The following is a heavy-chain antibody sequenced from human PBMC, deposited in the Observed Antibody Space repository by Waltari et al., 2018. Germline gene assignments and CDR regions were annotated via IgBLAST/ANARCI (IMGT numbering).Heavy chain of an antibody. CDR1: GFSLSTSGMR. J-gene: IGHJ3*02. Sequence: QVTLKESGPALVKPTQTLTLTCTFSGFSLSTSGMRVSWIRQPPGKALEWLARIDWDDDKFYSTSLKTRLTISKENSKNQVVLTMTNMDPVDTATYYCARTSPDYDFWSGPYAFDIWGQGTMVTVSS. CDR3: ARTSPDYDFWSGPYAFDI. V-gene: IGHV2-70*04. CDR2: IDWDDDK. D-gene: IGHD3-3*01.